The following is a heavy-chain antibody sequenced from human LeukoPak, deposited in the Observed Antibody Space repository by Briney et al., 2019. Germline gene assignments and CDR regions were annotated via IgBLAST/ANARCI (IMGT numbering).Heavy chain of an antibody. CDR1: GFSFSSYE. Sequence: GGSLRLSCSASGFSFSSYEMNWVRQAPGKGLEWISYITGSSDGKYYADSVKGRFTISRDNAKNTLYLQMNSLRAEDTAGYYCSSGWWDYYDSSIIMGVWGKGTTVTVSS. J-gene: IGHJ6*03. D-gene: IGHD3-22*01. V-gene: IGHV3-48*03. CDR3: SSGWWDYYDSSIIMGV. CDR2: ITGSSDGK.